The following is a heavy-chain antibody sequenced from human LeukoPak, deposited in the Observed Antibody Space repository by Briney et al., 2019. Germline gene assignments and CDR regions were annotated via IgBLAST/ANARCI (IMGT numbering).Heavy chain of an antibody. Sequence: PGGSLRLSCAASGFTFSSYAMSWVRQAPGKGLEWVSAISGSGGSTYYADSVKGRFTISRDNSKNTLYLQMNSLRAEGTAVYYCAKDLSAGVSYFDYWGQGTLVTVSS. J-gene: IGHJ4*02. CDR3: AKDLSAGVSYFDY. D-gene: IGHD2-21*01. CDR1: GFTFSSYA. CDR2: ISGSGGST. V-gene: IGHV3-23*01.